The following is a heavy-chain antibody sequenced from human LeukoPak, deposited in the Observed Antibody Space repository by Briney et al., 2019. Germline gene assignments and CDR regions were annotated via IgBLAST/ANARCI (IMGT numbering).Heavy chain of an antibody. CDR1: GFTFSSYA. Sequence: PGGSLRHSCAASGFTFSSYAMSWVRQAPGKGLEWVSAISGSGGSTYYADSVKGRFTISRDNSKNTLYLQMNSLRAEDTAVYYCAKDPKLYSSSWIDYWGQGTLVTVSS. D-gene: IGHD6-13*01. V-gene: IGHV3-23*01. CDR2: ISGSGGST. CDR3: AKDPKLYSSSWIDY. J-gene: IGHJ4*02.